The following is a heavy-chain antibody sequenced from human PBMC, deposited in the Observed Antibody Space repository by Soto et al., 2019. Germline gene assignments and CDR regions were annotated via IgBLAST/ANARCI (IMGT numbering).Heavy chain of an antibody. J-gene: IGHJ6*02. V-gene: IGHV3-53*01. CDR1: GLTVSHNY. Sequence: GGSLRLSCVASGLTVSHNYMAWVRQAPEMGLEWVSILYTEGTTYYADYVKGRFTISRDSSKNTLFLQMDSLRAEDTAVYYCVRPRPSGENYGMDVWGQGTTVTVSS. CDR2: LYTEGTT. CDR3: VRPRPSGENYGMDV. D-gene: IGHD3-16*01.